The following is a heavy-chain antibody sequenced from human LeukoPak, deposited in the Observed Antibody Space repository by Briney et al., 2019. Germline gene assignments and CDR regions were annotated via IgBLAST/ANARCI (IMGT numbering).Heavy chain of an antibody. V-gene: IGHV3-7*05. CDR1: GSTFSTYW. D-gene: IGHD4-11*01. CDR3: ARGDYNNRINPPRYLDY. CDR2: IKQDGREK. Sequence: GGSLRLSCAASGSTFSTYWMTWVRQAPGKGLEWVANIKQDGREKYFVDSVKGRFTISRDNDKNSLYLQMSSLRADDTAVYYCARGDYNNRINPPRYLDYWGQGTLVTVSS. J-gene: IGHJ4*02.